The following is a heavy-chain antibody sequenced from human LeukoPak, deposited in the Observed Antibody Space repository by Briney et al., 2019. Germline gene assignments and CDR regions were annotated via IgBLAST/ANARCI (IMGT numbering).Heavy chain of an antibody. CDR1: GFTFSSYG. V-gene: IGHV3-33*01. D-gene: IGHD4-11*01. J-gene: IGHJ6*02. CDR2: IWYDGSNK. CDR3: ARGGRYSDYYYGMDV. Sequence: GGSLRLSCAASGFTFSSYGMHWVRQAPGKGLEWVAVIWYDGSNKYYADSVKGRFTISRDNSKNTLYLQMNSLRAEDTAVYYCARGGRYSDYYYGMDVWGQGTTVTVSS.